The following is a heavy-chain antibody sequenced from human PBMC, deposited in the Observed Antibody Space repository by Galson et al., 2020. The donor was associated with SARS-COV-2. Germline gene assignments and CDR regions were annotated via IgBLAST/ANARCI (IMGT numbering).Heavy chain of an antibody. D-gene: IGHD3-22*01. J-gene: IGHJ4*02. CDR3: TTNTYYYDSSGYPNEAIDY. Sequence: GGSLRLSCAASGFTFSNAWMSWVRQAPGKGLEWVGRIKSKTDGGTIDYAAPVKGRFTISRDDSKNTLYLQMNSLKTEDTAVYYCTTNTYYYDSSGYPNEAIDYWGQGTLVTVSS. CDR1: GFTFSNAW. V-gene: IGHV3-15*01. CDR2: IKSKTDGGTI.